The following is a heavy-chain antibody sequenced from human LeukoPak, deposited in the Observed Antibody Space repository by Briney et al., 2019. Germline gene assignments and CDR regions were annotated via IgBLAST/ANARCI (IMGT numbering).Heavy chain of an antibody. J-gene: IGHJ4*02. D-gene: IGHD6-6*01. CDR1: GFTFSSYA. CDR2: ISYDGSNK. V-gene: IGHV3-30-3*01. CDR3: ARDPSSSIAARPFDY. Sequence: GGSLRLSCAASGFTFSSYAMHWVRQAPGKGLEWVAVISYDGSNKYYADSVKGRFTISRDTSKNTLYLQMNSLRAEDTAVYYCARDPSSSIAARPFDYWGQGTLVTVSS.